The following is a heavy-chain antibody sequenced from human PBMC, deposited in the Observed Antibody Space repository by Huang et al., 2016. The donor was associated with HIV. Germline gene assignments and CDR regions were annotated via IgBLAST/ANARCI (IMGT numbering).Heavy chain of an antibody. D-gene: IGHD3-22*01. CDR1: GGSFRNFA. Sequence: QVQLVQSGAEVKKPGSSVKVSCKASGGSFRNFAIGWVRQAPGQGLEWMGGIIPTLGKANYAQKFQGRVTIIADESTSTAYMELGSLRSEDTAVYYCATVDYYDTSGPQRGYFDNWGQGTLVTVSS. V-gene: IGHV1-69*01. CDR2: IIPTLGKA. J-gene: IGHJ4*02. CDR3: ATVDYYDTSGPQRGYFDN.